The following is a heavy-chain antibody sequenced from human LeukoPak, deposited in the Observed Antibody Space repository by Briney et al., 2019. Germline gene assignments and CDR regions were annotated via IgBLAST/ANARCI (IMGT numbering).Heavy chain of an antibody. Sequence: GGSLRLSCAASGFTFSSYAMSWVRQAPGKGLEWVSAISGSGGSTYYADSVKGRFTISRDNSKNTLYLQMNSLRAEDTAVYYCAKSARITIFGVVYNWFDPWGQGTLVTVSS. CDR2: ISGSGGST. D-gene: IGHD3-3*01. CDR3: AKSARITIFGVVYNWFDP. CDR1: GFTFSSYA. J-gene: IGHJ5*02. V-gene: IGHV3-23*01.